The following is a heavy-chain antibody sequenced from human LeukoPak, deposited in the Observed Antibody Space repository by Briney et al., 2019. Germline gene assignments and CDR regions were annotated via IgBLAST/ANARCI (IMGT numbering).Heavy chain of an antibody. CDR1: NYAFTSYG. Sequence: ASVKVSCKASNYAFTSYGISWVRQAPGQGLEWMAWINAYNGDTNYAQKLQGRVTLTTETSTSTAYMELRSLRSDDTAVYYCARDGSGVWFDYWGQGTLVTVSS. CDR3: ARDGSGVWFDY. CDR2: INAYNGDT. V-gene: IGHV1-18*01. J-gene: IGHJ4*02. D-gene: IGHD3-10*01.